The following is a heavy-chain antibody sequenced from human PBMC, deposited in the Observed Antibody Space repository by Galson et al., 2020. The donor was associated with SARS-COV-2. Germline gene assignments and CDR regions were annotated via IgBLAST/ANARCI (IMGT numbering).Heavy chain of an antibody. Sequence: SETLSLPCAVYGGSFSDYYWSWIRQSPGKGLEWIGAINHSGSTKSSPSLKSRVTIAVDTSKNQFSLKLTSMTAADTAVYYCARSRQDVTMIVVAITAYYHYMDVWSKGTTVTISS. D-gene: IGHD3-22*01. CDR3: ARSRQDVTMIVVAITAYYHYMDV. J-gene: IGHJ6*03. CDR1: GGSFSDYY. CDR2: INHSGST. V-gene: IGHV4-34*01.